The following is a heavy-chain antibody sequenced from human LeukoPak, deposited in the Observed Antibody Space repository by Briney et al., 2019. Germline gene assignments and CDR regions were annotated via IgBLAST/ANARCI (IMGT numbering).Heavy chain of an antibody. V-gene: IGHV3-74*01. J-gene: IGHJ6*02. CDR1: GFTFSSYW. CDR3: ARDPDGYYDFWSGHLASYYYGMDV. D-gene: IGHD3-3*01. Sequence: GGSLRLSWAASGFTFSSYWMHWVRQAPGKGLVWVSRINSDGSSTSYADSVKGRFTISRDNAKNTLYLQMNSLRAEDTAVYYCARDPDGYYDFWSGHLASYYYGMDVWGQGTTVTVSS. CDR2: INSDGSST.